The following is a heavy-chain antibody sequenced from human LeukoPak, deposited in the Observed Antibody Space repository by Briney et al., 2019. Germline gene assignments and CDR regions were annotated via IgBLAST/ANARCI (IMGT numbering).Heavy chain of an antibody. CDR3: ARGQYDFWSGYYRH. J-gene: IGHJ4*02. CDR2: IYYSGST. V-gene: IGHV4-59*01. Sequence: SETLSLTCTVSGGSISNYHWSWIRQPPGKGLEWIGYIYYSGSTNYNPSLKSRVTLSVDTSKNQFSLKLSSVTAADTAMYYCARGQYDFWSGYYRHWGQGTLVTVSS. CDR1: GGSISNYH. D-gene: IGHD3-3*01.